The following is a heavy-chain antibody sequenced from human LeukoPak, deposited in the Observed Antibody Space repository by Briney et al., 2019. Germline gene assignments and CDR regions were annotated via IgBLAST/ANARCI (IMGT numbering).Heavy chain of an antibody. CDR1: GVSISSSNSY. Sequence: PSETLSLTCTVSGVSISSSNSYWGWIRQPPGKGLEWIGSIYYSGSTYYNPSLKSRVTISVDTSKNQFSLKLSSVTAADTAVYYCARHDSSGDKDAFDIWGQGTMVTDSS. CDR3: ARHDSSGDKDAFDI. V-gene: IGHV4-39*01. D-gene: IGHD3-22*01. CDR2: IYYSGST. J-gene: IGHJ3*02.